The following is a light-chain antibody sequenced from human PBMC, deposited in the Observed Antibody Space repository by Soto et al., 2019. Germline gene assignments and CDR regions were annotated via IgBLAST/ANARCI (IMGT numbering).Light chain of an antibody. CDR2: GAS. Sequence: DIQMTQSPSSLSASVGDRVTITCRASQTLTTYLNWYQQKPGKAPKLLIYGASNLRSGVPSRFSGSGSGPDFTLTISSLQPEDFATYYCQHLYSDPRTWTFGQGTKVDIK. J-gene: IGKJ1*01. CDR3: QHLYSDPRTWT. V-gene: IGKV1-39*01. CDR1: QTLTTY.